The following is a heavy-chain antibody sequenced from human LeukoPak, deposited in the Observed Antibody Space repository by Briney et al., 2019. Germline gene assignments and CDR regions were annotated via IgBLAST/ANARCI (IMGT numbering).Heavy chain of an antibody. J-gene: IGHJ4*02. Sequence: GGSLRLSCAASGFTFSSYSMNWVRQAPGEGLEWVSYISSSSSTIYYANSVKGRFTISRDNAKNSLYLQMNSLRDEDTAVYYCARVSTVTTRSLGYWGQGTLVTVSS. CDR1: GFTFSSYS. CDR3: ARVSTVTTRSLGY. CDR2: ISSSSSTI. D-gene: IGHD4-17*01. V-gene: IGHV3-48*02.